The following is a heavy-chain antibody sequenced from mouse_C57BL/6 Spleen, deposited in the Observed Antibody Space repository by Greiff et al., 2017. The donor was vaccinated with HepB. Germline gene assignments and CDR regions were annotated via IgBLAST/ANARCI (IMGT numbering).Heavy chain of an antibody. Sequence: VQLQQSGAELARPGASVKLSCKASGYTFPSYGISWVKQRTGQGLEWIGELYPRSGNTYYNEKFKGKATLTADKSSSTAYMELRSLTSEDSAVYFWARSKGDYDGGGTWFAYWGQGTLVTVSA. CDR1: GYTFPSYG. V-gene: IGHV1-81*01. J-gene: IGHJ3*01. CDR3: ARSKGDYDGGGTWFAY. D-gene: IGHD2-4*01. CDR2: LYPRSGNT.